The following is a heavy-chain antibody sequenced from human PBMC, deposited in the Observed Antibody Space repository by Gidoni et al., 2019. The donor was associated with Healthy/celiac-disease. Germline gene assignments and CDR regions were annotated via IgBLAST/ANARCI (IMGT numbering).Heavy chain of an antibody. CDR2: ST. V-gene: IGHV4-4*02. CDR3: ARGWVAGTTYYYYGMDV. D-gene: IGHD6-19*01. Sequence: STNYNPSLKSRVTISVDKSKNQFSLKLSSVTAADTAVYYCARGWVAGTTYYYYGMDVWGQGTTVTVSS. J-gene: IGHJ6*02.